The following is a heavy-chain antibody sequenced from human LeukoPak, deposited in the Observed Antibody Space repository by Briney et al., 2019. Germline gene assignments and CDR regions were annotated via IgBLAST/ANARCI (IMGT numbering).Heavy chain of an antibody. CDR2: IYYSGST. CDR3: ARYGGYSGCDPATDAFDI. J-gene: IGHJ3*02. Sequence: PSQTLSLTCTVSGGSISSGGYYRSWIRQHPGKGLEWIGYIYYSGSTYYNPSLKSRVTISVDTSKNQFSLKLSSVTAADTAVYYCARYGGYSGCDPATDAFDIWGQGTMVTVSS. D-gene: IGHD5-12*01. CDR1: GGSISSGGYY. V-gene: IGHV4-31*03.